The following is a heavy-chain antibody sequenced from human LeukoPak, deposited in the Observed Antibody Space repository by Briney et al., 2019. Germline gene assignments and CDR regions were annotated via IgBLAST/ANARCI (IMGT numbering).Heavy chain of an antibody. J-gene: IGHJ3*02. CDR2: IYHTGTT. CDR3: AKSNGYGLIDI. Sequence: SETLSLTCTVSGYSITNGFFWAWIRQPPGKGLQWIGSIYHTGTTYYNPSLKSQVTISVDTSRNQFSLILTSVTAADTAVYYCAKSNGYGLIDIWGQGTMVTVSS. CDR1: GYSITNGFF. V-gene: IGHV4-38-2*02. D-gene: IGHD3-10*01.